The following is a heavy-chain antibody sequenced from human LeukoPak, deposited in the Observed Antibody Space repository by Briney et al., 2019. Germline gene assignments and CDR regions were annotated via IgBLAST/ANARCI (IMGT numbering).Heavy chain of an antibody. CDR1: GGSISGSSYF. CDR2: IYYSGNT. J-gene: IGHJ4*02. Sequence: PSETLSLTCAVSGGSISGSSYFWGWLRQPPGKGLEWIGSIYYSGNTYYNPSLKSRVTIAVDTSKNQFSLKLSPVTAADTAVYHCARLKEGIDYWGQGTLVTVSS. CDR3: ARLKEGIDY. V-gene: IGHV4-39*01. D-gene: IGHD3-10*01.